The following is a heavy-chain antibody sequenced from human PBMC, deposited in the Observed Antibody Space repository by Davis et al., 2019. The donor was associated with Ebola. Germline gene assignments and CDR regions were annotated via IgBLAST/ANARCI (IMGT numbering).Heavy chain of an antibody. CDR1: GFTFSSYA. Sequence: PGGSLRLSCAASGFTFSSYAMHWVRQAPGKGLEWVAVISYDGSNKYYADSVKGRFTISRDNSKNTLYLQMNSLRAEDTAVYYCARVCYGDYVDYWGQGTLVTVSS. J-gene: IGHJ4*02. CDR2: ISYDGSNK. D-gene: IGHD4-17*01. CDR3: ARVCYGDYVDY. V-gene: IGHV3-30-3*01.